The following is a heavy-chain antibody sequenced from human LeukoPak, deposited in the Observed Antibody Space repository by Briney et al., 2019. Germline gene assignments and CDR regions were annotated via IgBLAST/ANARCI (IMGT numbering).Heavy chain of an antibody. V-gene: IGHV5-51*01. D-gene: IGHD3-16*01. J-gene: IGHJ4*02. Sequence: GESLNISCMGSGSPFTNYWIAWVRQMPGKGLEWMGIIYPGDSNTRYRPSFQGQVTISADKSINTAYLQWRSLAASDAAVYYCARRANSYDYLPDYWGQGTLVTVSS. CDR1: GSPFTNYW. CDR2: IYPGDSNT. CDR3: ARRANSYDYLPDY.